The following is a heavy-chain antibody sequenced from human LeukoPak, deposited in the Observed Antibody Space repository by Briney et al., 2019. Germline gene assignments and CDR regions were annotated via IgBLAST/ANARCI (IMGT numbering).Heavy chain of an antibody. V-gene: IGHV3-23*01. D-gene: IGHD3-3*01. CDR1: GFTFSCYA. Sequence: PGGSLRLSCAASGFTFSCYALSWVREAPGKGLEWVSAISGSGGSTYYADSVKGRFTISRDNSKTTLYLQMNSLRAEDTAVYDCAKALGDFWSGSLGYYYYMDVGGRGTTVTVPS. CDR3: AKALGDFWSGSLGYYYYMDV. CDR2: ISGSGGST. J-gene: IGHJ6*03.